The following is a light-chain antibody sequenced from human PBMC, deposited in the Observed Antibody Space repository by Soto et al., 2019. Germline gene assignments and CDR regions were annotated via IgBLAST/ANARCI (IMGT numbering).Light chain of an antibody. V-gene: IGLV1-44*01. CDR2: ANN. Sequence: QSVLTQPPSASGTPGQRVTISCSGSSSNIGSNTVNWYQQLPGTAPKLLIHANNQRPSGVPDRFSGSKSGTSASLAISWLQSEEADYYCAAWDDSLNGYGFGTGTKVT. J-gene: IGLJ1*01. CDR3: AAWDDSLNGYG. CDR1: SSNIGSNT.